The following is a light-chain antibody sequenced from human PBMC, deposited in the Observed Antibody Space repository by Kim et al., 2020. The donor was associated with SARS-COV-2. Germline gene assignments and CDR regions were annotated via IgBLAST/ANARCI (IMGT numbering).Light chain of an antibody. J-gene: IGKJ4*01. CDR2: AAS. V-gene: IGKV1-12*01. CDR3: QQAHSFPLT. Sequence: ASVGDRVTITCRASQDISSWLAWYQQKPGTAPKVLIYAASSLESGVPSRFSGTGSETDFTLTISSLQPEDFATYYCQQAHSFPLTFGGGTKVDIK. CDR1: QDISSW.